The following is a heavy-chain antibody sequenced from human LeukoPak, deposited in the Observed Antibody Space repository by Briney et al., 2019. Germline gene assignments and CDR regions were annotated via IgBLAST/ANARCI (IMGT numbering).Heavy chain of an antibody. J-gene: IGHJ4*02. CDR1: KFAFRSYA. Sequence: HPGGSLRLSCAASKFAFRSYAMSWVRQAPGKGLEWVSAISGGGGDTYYADSVKGRFTISRDNSKNTLYLQMNSLRAEDTAVYYCASRPFLEWLWAVGYWGQGTLVTVSS. CDR3: ASRPFLEWLWAVGY. D-gene: IGHD3-3*01. V-gene: IGHV3-23*01. CDR2: ISGGGGDT.